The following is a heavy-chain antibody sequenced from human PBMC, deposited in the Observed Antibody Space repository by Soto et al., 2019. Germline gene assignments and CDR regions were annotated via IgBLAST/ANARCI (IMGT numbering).Heavy chain of an antibody. CDR2: IYPGDSDT. J-gene: IGHJ4*02. V-gene: IGHV5-51*01. D-gene: IGHD1-26*01. CDR1: GYSFTSYL. CDR3: ARPYSGSLYFDY. Sequence: PGESLTISFKGSGYSFTSYLICWVRQMPVKGLEWMGIIYPGDSDTRYSPSFQGQVTISADKSISTAYLQWSSLKAPDTPMYYCARPYSGSLYFDYWGQGILLTVSS.